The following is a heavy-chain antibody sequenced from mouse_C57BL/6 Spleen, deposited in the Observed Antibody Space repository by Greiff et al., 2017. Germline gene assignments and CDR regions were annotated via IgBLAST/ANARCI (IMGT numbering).Heavy chain of an antibody. CDR1: GYTFTDYE. CDR2: IDPKTGGT. V-gene: IGHV1-15*01. D-gene: IGHD1-1*01. J-gene: IGHJ3*01. Sequence: VKLQESGAELVRPGASVTLSCKASGYTFTDYEMHWVKQTPVHGLEWIGAIDPKTGGTAYNQKFKGKAILTAAKSSSTAYMELRRLTSEDSAVYSCTKSYDSSAAWFAYWGQGTLVTVSS. CDR3: TKSYDSSAAWFAY.